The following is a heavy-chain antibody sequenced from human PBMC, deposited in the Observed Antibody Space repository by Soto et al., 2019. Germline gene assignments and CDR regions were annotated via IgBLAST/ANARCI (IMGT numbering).Heavy chain of an antibody. CDR1: GSRFSNYV. Sequence: SVKVSCKVSGSRFSNYVISWVRQAPGHGLEWLGRIIPIFNSTKYAQNFQGRVTITADKSTSTASLELSSLRSDDTAVYYCAREGRGKKAGYNGLVSLGYWGQGTLVTVSS. V-gene: IGHV1-69*06. D-gene: IGHD2-2*02. CDR3: AREGRGKKAGYNGLVSLGY. J-gene: IGHJ4*02. CDR2: IIPIFNST.